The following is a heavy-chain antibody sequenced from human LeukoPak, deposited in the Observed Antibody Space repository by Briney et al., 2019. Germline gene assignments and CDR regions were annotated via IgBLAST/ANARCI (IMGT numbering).Heavy chain of an antibody. CDR1: GFTFSSYA. V-gene: IGHV3-64*01. Sequence: GGSLRLSCAASGFTFSSYAMHWVRQAPGKGLEYVSAISSNGGSTYYANSVKGRFTISRDNSKNTLYLQMGSLIAEDMAVYYCARGEEVLGYCSSTSCYAFDYWGQGTLVTVSS. CDR3: ARGEEVLGYCSSTSCYAFDY. D-gene: IGHD2-2*01. J-gene: IGHJ4*02. CDR2: ISSNGGST.